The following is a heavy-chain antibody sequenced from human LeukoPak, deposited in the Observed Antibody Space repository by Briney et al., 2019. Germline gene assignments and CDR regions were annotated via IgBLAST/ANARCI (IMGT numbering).Heavy chain of an antibody. D-gene: IGHD4-17*01. J-gene: IGHJ4*02. V-gene: IGHV3-21*01. CDR3: ARDKYGDYGFDF. Sequence: GGSLRLSCAASGFTFSSYSMNWVRQAPGKGLEWVSSISSSSSFIYYADSVKGRFTISRDNAKISLFLQMNDLRAEDTAVYYCARDKYGDYGFDFWGQGTLVTVSS. CDR2: ISSSSSFI. CDR1: GFTFSSYS.